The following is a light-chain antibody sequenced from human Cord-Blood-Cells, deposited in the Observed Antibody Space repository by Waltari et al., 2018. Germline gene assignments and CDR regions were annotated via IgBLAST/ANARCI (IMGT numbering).Light chain of an antibody. J-gene: IGLJ2*01. CDR2: KDS. CDR3: QSADSSGTYPVV. CDR1: ALPKQY. V-gene: IGLV3-25*02. Sequence: SYELTQPPSVSVSPGQTARITCSGDALPKQYAYWYQQKPGQAPVLVIYKDSERPSGIREGFSGSSAGKTVTLTISGVQAEDEADYYCQSADSSGTYPVVFGGGTKLTVL.